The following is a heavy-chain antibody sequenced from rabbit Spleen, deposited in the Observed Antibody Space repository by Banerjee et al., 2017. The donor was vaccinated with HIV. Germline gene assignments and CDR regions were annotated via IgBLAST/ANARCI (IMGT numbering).Heavy chain of an antibody. CDR2: INAVSNGPT. CDR3: ARDWGAAPNL. J-gene: IGHJ4*01. D-gene: IGHD3-1*01. CDR1: GFSFSSNHW. Sequence: QSLEESGGDLVKPEGSLTLTCTASGFSFSSNHWMCWVRQAPGKGLEWIGCINAVSNGPTYYATWAKGRFTISKTSSTTVTLQMTSLTAADTATYFCARDWGAAPNLWGPGTLVTVS. V-gene: IGHV1S40*01.